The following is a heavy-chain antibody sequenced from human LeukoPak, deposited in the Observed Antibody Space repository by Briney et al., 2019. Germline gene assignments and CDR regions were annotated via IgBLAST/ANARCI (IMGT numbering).Heavy chain of an antibody. V-gene: IGHV4-34*01. CDR1: GGSFSGYY. CDR3: ARGGDYVPWFDP. D-gene: IGHD4-17*01. Sequence: SETLSLTCAVYGGSFSGYYWSWIRQPPGKGLEWIGEINHSGSTNYNPSLKSRVTISVDTSKNQFSLKLSSVTAAGTAVYYCARGGDYVPWFDPWGQGTLVTVSS. CDR2: INHSGST. J-gene: IGHJ5*02.